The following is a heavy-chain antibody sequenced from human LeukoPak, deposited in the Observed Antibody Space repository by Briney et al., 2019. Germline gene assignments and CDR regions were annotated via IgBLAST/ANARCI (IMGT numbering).Heavy chain of an antibody. CDR3: ARQGEVQDFDY. CDR2: INHSGST. D-gene: IGHD3-10*01. V-gene: IGHV4-34*01. CDR1: GGSFSGYY. J-gene: IGHJ4*02. Sequence: SETLSLTCAVYGGSFSGYYWSWIRQPPGKGLEWIGEINHSGSTNYNPSLKSRVTISVDTSRNQFSLKLSSVTAADTAVYYCARQGEVQDFDYWGQGTLVTVSS.